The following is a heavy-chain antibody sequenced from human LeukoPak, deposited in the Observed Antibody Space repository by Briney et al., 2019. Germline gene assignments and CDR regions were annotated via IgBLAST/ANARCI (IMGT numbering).Heavy chain of an antibody. J-gene: IGHJ4*02. V-gene: IGHV4-61*01. CDR3: ARGFRDTAMVTRSYYFDY. D-gene: IGHD5-18*01. CDR2: IYYSGST. Sequence: SETLSLTCIVSGGSFSSGRYYWSWIRQPPGKGLEWIGYIYYSGSTNYNPSLKSRVTISVDTSKNQFSLKLSSVTAADTAVYYCARGFRDTAMVTRSYYFDYWGQGTLVTVSS. CDR1: GGSFSSGRYY.